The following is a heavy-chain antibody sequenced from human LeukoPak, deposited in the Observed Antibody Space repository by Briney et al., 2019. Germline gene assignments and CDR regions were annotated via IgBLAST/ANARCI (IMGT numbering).Heavy chain of an antibody. V-gene: IGHV4-4*07. CDR3: ARALNPLTGTYYFDY. CDR1: GASINSHY. J-gene: IGHJ4*02. Sequence: SETLSLTCSVSGASINSHYWTWIRQPAGKGVEWIGRIYISGSTNYSPSLKSRVTLSVDTSKNQFSLYLNSVTAADTAVYYCARALNPLTGTYYFDYWGQGTLVTVSS. D-gene: IGHD4/OR15-4a*01. CDR2: IYISGST.